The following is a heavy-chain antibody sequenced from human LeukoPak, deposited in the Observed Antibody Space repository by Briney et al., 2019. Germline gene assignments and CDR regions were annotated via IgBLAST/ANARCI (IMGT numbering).Heavy chain of an antibody. CDR3: TTDRDALRY. CDR1: GFTFSSYW. D-gene: IGHD2-15*01. J-gene: IGHJ4*02. V-gene: IGHV3-15*07. Sequence: GGSLRLSCAASGFTFSSYWMNWARQAPGKGLEWVGRIKSNSEGGTADYAAPVEGRFTISRHDSESTMYLQMNSLKTEDTAVYYCTTDRDALRYWGQGTPVTVSS. CDR2: IKSNSEGGTA.